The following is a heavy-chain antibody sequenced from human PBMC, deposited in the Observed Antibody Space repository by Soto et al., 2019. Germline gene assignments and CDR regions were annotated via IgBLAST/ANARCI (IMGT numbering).Heavy chain of an antibody. CDR1: GGTFSSYA. D-gene: IGHD6-19*01. CDR2: IIPIFGTA. J-gene: IGHJ4*02. Sequence: QVPLVQSGAEVKKPGSSVKVSCKASGGTFSSYAISWVRQAPGQGLEWMGGIIPIFGTANYAQKFQGRVTITADESTSTAYMELSSLRSEDTAVYYCARGNLSIAVAGRYFDYWGQGTLVTVSS. V-gene: IGHV1-69*01. CDR3: ARGNLSIAVAGRYFDY.